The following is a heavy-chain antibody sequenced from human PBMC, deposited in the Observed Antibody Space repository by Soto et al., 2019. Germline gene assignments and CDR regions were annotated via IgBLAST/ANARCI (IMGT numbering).Heavy chain of an antibody. J-gene: IGHJ6*02. CDR1: GFTFSNAW. CDR2: IKSKTDGGTT. D-gene: IGHD3-3*01. CDR3: QWYYYFWSGPSYYYYGMDV. Sequence: GGALRLSCAASGFTFSNAWMNWVRQAPGKGLEWVGRIKSKTDGGTTDYAAPVKGRFTISRDDSKNTLYLQMNSLKTEDTAVYYCQWYYYFWSGPSYYYYGMDVWGQGTTVTVSS. V-gene: IGHV3-15*07.